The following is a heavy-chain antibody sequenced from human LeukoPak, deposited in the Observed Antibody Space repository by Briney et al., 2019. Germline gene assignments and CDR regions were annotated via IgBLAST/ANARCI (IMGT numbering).Heavy chain of an antibody. D-gene: IGHD3-22*01. CDR2: ISYDGSNK. CDR1: GFTFSTYG. CDR3: AKDVDSSGFDY. V-gene: IGHV3-30*18. J-gene: IGHJ4*02. Sequence: GGSLRLSCAASGFTFSTYGMSWVRQAPGKGLEWVAVISYDGSNKYYADSVKGRFTISRDNSKNTLYLQMNSLRAEDTAVYYCAKDVDSSGFDYWGQGTLVTVSS.